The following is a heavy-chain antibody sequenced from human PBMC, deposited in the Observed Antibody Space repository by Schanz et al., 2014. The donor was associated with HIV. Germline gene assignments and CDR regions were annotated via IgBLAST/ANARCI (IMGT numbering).Heavy chain of an antibody. Sequence: VQLLESGGGLVQPGRSLRLSCAASGFTFSSYAMHWVRQAPGKGLEWVAVISYDGSNKNYADSVKGRFTISRDNSKNTLYLQMNSLRPEDTAVYYCARETSGFSTSWPPRYHYYGMDVWGQGTTVTVSS. V-gene: IGHV3-30-3*01. CDR3: ARETSGFSTSWPPRYHYYGMDV. D-gene: IGHD6-13*01. J-gene: IGHJ6*02. CDR2: ISYDGSNK. CDR1: GFTFSSYA.